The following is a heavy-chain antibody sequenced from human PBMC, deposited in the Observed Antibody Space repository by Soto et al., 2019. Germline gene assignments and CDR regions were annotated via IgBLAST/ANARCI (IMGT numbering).Heavy chain of an antibody. Sequence: GGSLRLSCAASGFTFSSYGIHWVRQAPGQGLEWVAVISYDGSNKKYVDSVKGRFSISRDNSKNTVYLQMNSLRAEDSGVYYCAKDPLLDYWGQGTLVTVSS. J-gene: IGHJ4*02. V-gene: IGHV3-30*18. CDR3: AKDPLLDY. CDR2: ISYDGSNK. CDR1: GFTFSSYG. D-gene: IGHD2-15*01.